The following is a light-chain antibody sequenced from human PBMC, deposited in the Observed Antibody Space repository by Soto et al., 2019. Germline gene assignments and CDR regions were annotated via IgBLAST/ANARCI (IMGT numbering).Light chain of an antibody. CDR3: QQYGDRPRT. J-gene: IGKJ1*01. V-gene: IGKV3-15*01. CDR2: DAS. Sequence: EVVLTQSPATLSVSPGDRATLSCRASQDIGSAVAWYHQRSGQAPRLLIFDASIRVPTTPARFSGSVSGTEFILTISSLESEDFAVYFCQQYGDRPRTFGQGTKVDIK. CDR1: QDIGSA.